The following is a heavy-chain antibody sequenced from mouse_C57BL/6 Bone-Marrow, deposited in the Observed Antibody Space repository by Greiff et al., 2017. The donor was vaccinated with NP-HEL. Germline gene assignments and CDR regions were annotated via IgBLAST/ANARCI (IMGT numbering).Heavy chain of an antibody. CDR3: AIRAYYSNFWYFDV. Sequence: EVQLQQSGPELVKPGASVKISCKASGYSFTDYNMNWVKQSNGKSLEWIGVINPNYGTTSYNQKFKGKATLTVDQSSSTAYMQLNSLTSEDSAVYYCAIRAYYSNFWYFDVWGTGTTVTVSS. CDR2: INPNYGTT. D-gene: IGHD2-5*01. CDR1: GYSFTDYN. V-gene: IGHV1-39*01. J-gene: IGHJ1*03.